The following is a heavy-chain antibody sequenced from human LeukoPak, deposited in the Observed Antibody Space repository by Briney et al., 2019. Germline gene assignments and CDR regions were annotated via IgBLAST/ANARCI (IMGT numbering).Heavy chain of an antibody. V-gene: IGHV3-7*03. J-gene: IGHJ4*02. CDR2: IKQDGSEK. CDR1: GFTFSSYW. D-gene: IGHD1-26*01. Sequence: GGSLRLSCAASGFTFSSYWMSWVRQAPGKGLEWAANIKQDGSEKYYVDSVKGRFTISRDNAKNSLYLQMNSLRAEDTAVYYCARDQFPAWELPGPCDYWGQGTLVTVSS. CDR3: ARDQFPAWELPGPCDY.